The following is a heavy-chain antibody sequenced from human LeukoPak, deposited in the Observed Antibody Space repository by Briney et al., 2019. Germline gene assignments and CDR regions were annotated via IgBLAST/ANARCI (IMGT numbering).Heavy chain of an antibody. Sequence: ASVKVSCKASGYTFTSYDINWVRQATGQGLEWVGWMNPNSGNTGYAQKFQGRVTMTRNTSISTAYMELSSLRSEDTAVYYCARVGIVPAALSFYYYYYMDVWGKGTTVTVSS. CDR2: MNPNSGNT. CDR3: ARVGIVPAALSFYYYYYMDV. CDR1: GYTFTSYD. J-gene: IGHJ6*03. V-gene: IGHV1-8*01. D-gene: IGHD2-2*01.